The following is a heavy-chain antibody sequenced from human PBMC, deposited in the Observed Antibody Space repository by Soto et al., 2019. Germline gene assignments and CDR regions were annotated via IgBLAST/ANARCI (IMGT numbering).Heavy chain of an antibody. J-gene: IGHJ6*02. D-gene: IGHD4-4*01. CDR3: ARDPTVATLTYYYGMDV. V-gene: IGHV1-69*01. Sequence: QVQLVQSGAEVKKPGSSVKVSCKASGGTFSSYAISWVRQAPGQGLEWMGGIIPIFGTANYAQKFQGRVTITADESTSTAYRELSSLRSKDTAVYYCARDPTVATLTYYYGMDVWGQGTTVTVSS. CDR1: GGTFSSYA. CDR2: IIPIFGTA.